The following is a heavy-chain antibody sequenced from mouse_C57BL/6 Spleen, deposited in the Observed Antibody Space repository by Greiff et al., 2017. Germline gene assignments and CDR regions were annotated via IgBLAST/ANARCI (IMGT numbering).Heavy chain of an antibody. CDR1: GFNIKDDY. V-gene: IGHV14-4*01. J-gene: IGHJ2*01. CDR2: IDPENGDT. Sequence: EVQLQQSGAELVRPGASVKLSCTASGFNIKDDYMHWVKQRPEQGLEWIGWIDPENGDTEYASKFQGKATITADTSSNTAYLQLSSLTSEDTAVYYCTTGYGNSLDYWGQGTTLTVSS. D-gene: IGHD2-10*02. CDR3: TTGYGNSLDY.